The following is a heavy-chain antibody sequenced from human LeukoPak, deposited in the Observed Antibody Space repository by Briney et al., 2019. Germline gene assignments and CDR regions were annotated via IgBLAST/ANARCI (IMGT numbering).Heavy chain of an antibody. CDR3: ARDSMDYGSGPPGY. J-gene: IGHJ4*02. D-gene: IGHD3-10*01. CDR1: GFTFNTYA. Sequence: GGSLRLSCVASGFTFNTYAMQWVRQVPGKGLEWVAYISFNGAETYYGYSVKGRFTISRDNSKNTVFLQMSSLRSDDTAVYYCARDSMDYGSGPPGYWGQGTLVSVSS. CDR2: ISFNGAET. V-gene: IGHV3-30*03.